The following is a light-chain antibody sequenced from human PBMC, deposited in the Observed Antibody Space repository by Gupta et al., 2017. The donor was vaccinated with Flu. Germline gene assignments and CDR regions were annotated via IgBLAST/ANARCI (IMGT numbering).Light chain of an antibody. CDR2: EVS. V-gene: IGLV2-14*01. Sequence: SITISCTGTSSDVGGYNYVSWYQQHPGKAPKLMIYEVSKRPAGVSNRFSGSKSGNTASLTISGLQAEDEADYYCSSDTSSSPWVFGGGTKLTVL. CDR1: SSDVGGYNY. CDR3: SSDTSSSPWV. J-gene: IGLJ3*02.